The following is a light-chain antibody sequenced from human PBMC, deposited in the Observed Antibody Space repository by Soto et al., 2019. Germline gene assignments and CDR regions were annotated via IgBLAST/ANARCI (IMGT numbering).Light chain of an antibody. V-gene: IGLV2-8*01. CDR1: ASDIGGYTF. J-gene: IGLJ1*01. Sequence: QSALTQPPSASGSPGQSVAISCTGTASDIGGYTFVSWYQQHPGKAPKLLIYDVNKRPSGVPDRFSGSKSGNTASLTVSWLQAEDEDDYNFTAHACSNPYLFGTGTK. CDR3: TAHACSNPYL. CDR2: DVN.